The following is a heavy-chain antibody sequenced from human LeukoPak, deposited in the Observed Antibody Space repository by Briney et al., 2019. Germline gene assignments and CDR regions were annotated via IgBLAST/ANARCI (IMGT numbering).Heavy chain of an antibody. Sequence: ASVKVSCKASGYTFTSYDFNWVRQATGQRPEWMGWMSPNSGDTGYAQKFQDRVTMTRNTSISTAYMELSSLRSEDTAVYYCARADRRIAARRWWIPYFDYWGQGTLVTVSS. J-gene: IGHJ4*02. V-gene: IGHV1-8*01. CDR3: ARADRRIAARRWWIPYFDY. D-gene: IGHD6-6*01. CDR2: MSPNSGDT. CDR1: GYTFTSYD.